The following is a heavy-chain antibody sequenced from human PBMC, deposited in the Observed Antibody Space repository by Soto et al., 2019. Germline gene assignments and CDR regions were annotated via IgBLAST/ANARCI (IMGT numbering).Heavy chain of an antibody. V-gene: IGHV3-23*01. D-gene: IGHD4-17*01. CDR1: GFTFHNFA. Sequence: PVGSLRLSCAASGFTFHNFALNWVRQAPGKGPEWVSSVGGSGGSTYYADSVKGRFTISRDNSKNTLYLQMNSLRAEDTAVYYCARDRYGDFLFDYWGQGTLVTVSS. CDR3: ARDRYGDFLFDY. CDR2: VGGSGGST. J-gene: IGHJ4*02.